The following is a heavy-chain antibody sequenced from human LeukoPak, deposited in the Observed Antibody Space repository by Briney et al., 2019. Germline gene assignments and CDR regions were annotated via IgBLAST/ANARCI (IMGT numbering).Heavy chain of an antibody. CDR3: ARDSGEYYFDY. J-gene: IGHJ4*02. CDR1: GYTFTSYA. CDR2: INAGSGNT. D-gene: IGHD2-15*01. V-gene: IGHV1-3*01. Sequence: GASVKVSSKASGYTFTSYAMHWVRQAPGQRLEWMGWINAGSGNTKYSQNFQGRVTISRDTSASTAYMELSSLTSEDTAVYYCARDSGEYYFDYWGQGTLVTVSS.